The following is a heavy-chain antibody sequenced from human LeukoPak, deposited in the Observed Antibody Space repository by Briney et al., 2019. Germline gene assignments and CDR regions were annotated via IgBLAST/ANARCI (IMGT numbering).Heavy chain of an antibody. CDR3: ARDSSGYYYLPQYYFDY. J-gene: IGHJ4*02. CDR1: GGSISSYY. V-gene: IGHV4-59*01. D-gene: IGHD3-22*01. Sequence: PETLSLTCTVSGGSISSYYWSWIRQPPGKGLEWIGYIYYSGSTNYNPSLKSRVTISVDTSKNQFSLKLSSVTAADTAVYYCARDSSGYYYLPQYYFDYWGQGTLVTVSS. CDR2: IYYSGST.